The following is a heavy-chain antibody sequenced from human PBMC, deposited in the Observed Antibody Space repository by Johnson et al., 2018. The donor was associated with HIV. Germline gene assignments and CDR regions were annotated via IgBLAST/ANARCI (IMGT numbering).Heavy chain of an antibody. CDR1: AFTFSSYA. CDR3: ARESTATRGDACDI. J-gene: IGHJ3*02. V-gene: IGHV3-30*14. CDR2: IWFDGSNQ. D-gene: IGHD4-17*01. Sequence: QVQLVESGGGMVQPGGSLRLSCAASAFTFSSYAMHWVRQAPGKGLEWVAVIWFDGSNQFYADSVKGRFTISRDNSKNTLYLQMGSLRAEDMAVYYCARESTATRGDACDIWGQGTMVTVSS.